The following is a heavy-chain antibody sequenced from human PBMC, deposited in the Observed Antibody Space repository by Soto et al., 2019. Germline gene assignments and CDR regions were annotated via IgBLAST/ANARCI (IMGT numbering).Heavy chain of an antibody. CDR1: GGSISSGYYY. V-gene: IGHV4-30-4*01. Sequence: SETLSLTCTVAGGSISSGYYYWSWIRQPPGKGLEWIGYIYYSGSTYYNPSLKSRVTISVDTSKNQFSLKLSSVTAADTAVYYCARERPDGSRLDPWGQGTLVTVSS. J-gene: IGHJ5*02. CDR2: IYYSGST. D-gene: IGHD6-13*01. CDR3: ARERPDGSRLDP.